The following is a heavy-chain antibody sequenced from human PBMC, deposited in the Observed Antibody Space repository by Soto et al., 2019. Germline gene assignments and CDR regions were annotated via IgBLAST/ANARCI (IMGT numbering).Heavy chain of an antibody. V-gene: IGHV4-30-4*01. D-gene: IGHD3-10*01. CDR3: ARAQVDYYGSGSSYYYYGMDV. CDR2: IYYSGST. Sequence: SETLSLTCTVSGGSISSGDYYWSWIRQPPGKGLEWIGYIYYSGSTYYNPSLKSRVTISVDTSKNQFSLKLSSVTAADTAVYYCARAQVDYYGSGSSYYYYGMDVWGQGTTVNVSS. J-gene: IGHJ6*02. CDR1: GGSISSGDYY.